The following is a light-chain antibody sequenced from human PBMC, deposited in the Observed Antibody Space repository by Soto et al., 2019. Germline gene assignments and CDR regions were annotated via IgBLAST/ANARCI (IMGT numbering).Light chain of an antibody. CDR2: DVS. J-gene: IGKJ1*01. V-gene: IGKV3-15*01. Sequence: VLTHSPDAVPLSQEERATPSCRASQSVSSNLAWYQQRPGQAPRLLIYDVSTGATGIPARFSGRRSGTEFTLTISSLQSEDFGVYYCQQYNSWPQTFGQGTKVDIK. CDR3: QQYNSWPQT. CDR1: QSVSSN.